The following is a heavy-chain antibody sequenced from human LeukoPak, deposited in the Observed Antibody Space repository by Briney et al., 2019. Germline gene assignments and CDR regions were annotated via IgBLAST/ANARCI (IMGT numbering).Heavy chain of an antibody. CDR3: ARARLYGDYRRHWYFDL. CDR1: GYTFTIYD. J-gene: IGHJ2*01. D-gene: IGHD4-17*01. Sequence: ASLKVSFKASGYTFTIYDINWVRQAPGQGLEWMGCMNPNSGNTGYAQNFQGRVTMTRNTSISTAYMELSSLRSEDTAVYYCARARLYGDYRRHWYFDLWGRGTLVTVSS. V-gene: IGHV1-8*01. CDR2: MNPNSGNT.